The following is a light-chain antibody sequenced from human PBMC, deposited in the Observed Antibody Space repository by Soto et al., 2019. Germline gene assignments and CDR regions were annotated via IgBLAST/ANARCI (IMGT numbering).Light chain of an antibody. CDR3: QQYVNYPWT. CDR2: GAS. Sequence: EIEMTQSPATLSVSLGDRATLSCRASQSVSSYLAWYQQKPGKAPNLLIYGASSRATGIPARFSGSGSGTDFTLTIRRLEPEDFAAYYCQQYVNYPWTFGQGTKVDIK. J-gene: IGKJ1*01. V-gene: IGKV3D-15*01. CDR1: QSVSSY.